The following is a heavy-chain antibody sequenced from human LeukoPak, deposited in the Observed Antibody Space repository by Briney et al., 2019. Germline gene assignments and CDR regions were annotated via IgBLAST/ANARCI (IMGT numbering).Heavy chain of an antibody. CDR3: ARGHTYYYDSSGYTYWFDP. CDR1: GDSISSGSYY. J-gene: IGHJ5*02. V-gene: IGHV4-61*02. D-gene: IGHD3-22*01. CDR2: IYTSGST. Sequence: SETLSLTCTVSGDSISSGSYYWSWIRQPAGKGLEWIGRIYTSGSTNYNPSLKSRFTISVDTSKNQFSLKLSSVTAADTAVYYCARGHTYYYDSSGYTYWFDPWGQGTLVTVSS.